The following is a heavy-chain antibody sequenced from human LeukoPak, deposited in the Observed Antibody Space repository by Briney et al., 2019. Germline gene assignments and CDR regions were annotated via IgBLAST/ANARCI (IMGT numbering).Heavy chain of an antibody. J-gene: IGHJ4*02. Sequence: ASVKVSCKASGYTFTGYYMHWVRQAPGQGLEWMGWINPNSGGTNYAQKFQGRVTMTRDTSISTAYMELSRLRSDDTAVYYCARGIVDTAISFDCWGQGTLVTVSS. D-gene: IGHD5-18*01. CDR3: ARGIVDTAISFDC. CDR1: GYTFTGYY. V-gene: IGHV1-2*02. CDR2: INPNSGGT.